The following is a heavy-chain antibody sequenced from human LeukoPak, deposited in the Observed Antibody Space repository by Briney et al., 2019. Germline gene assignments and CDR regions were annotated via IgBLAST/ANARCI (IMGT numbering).Heavy chain of an antibody. CDR3: ARASGSGDYSAFDM. CDR1: GYXFTGYY. Sequence: ASVKVSCKASGYXFTGYYMQWVRQAPGQGREWLGWINPNIGGTSYAQQLQGRTTMTRDTSSTTVYMDLSTLTSDDTAVYFCARASGSGDYSAFDMWGKGTMVTVSS. D-gene: IGHD4-17*01. CDR2: INPNIGGT. J-gene: IGHJ3*02. V-gene: IGHV1-2*02.